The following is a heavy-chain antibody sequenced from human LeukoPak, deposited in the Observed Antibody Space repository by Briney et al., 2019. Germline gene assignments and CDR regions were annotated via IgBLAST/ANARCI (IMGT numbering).Heavy chain of an antibody. J-gene: IGHJ5*02. D-gene: IGHD2-15*01. V-gene: IGHV3-30*18. CDR3: AKDVVVVAARSASWFDP. Sequence: GGSLRLSCAASGFTFSSYGMHWVRQAPGKGLEWVAVISYDGSNKYYADSVKGRFTISRGNSKNTLYLQMNSLRAEDTAVYYCAKDVVVVAARSASWFDPWGQGTLVTVSS. CDR1: GFTFSSYG. CDR2: ISYDGSNK.